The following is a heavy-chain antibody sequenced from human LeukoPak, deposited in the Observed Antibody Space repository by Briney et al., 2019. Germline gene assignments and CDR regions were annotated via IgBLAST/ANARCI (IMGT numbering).Heavy chain of an antibody. CDR3: ARESGSNSYFDY. D-gene: IGHD1-26*01. CDR1: GFTFSSFA. J-gene: IGHJ4*02. Sequence: GGSLRLSCSASGFTFSSFAMSWVRQAPGEGLEWVSAISGSGGSTYYADSVKGRFTISRDNSKNTLYLQMNSLRAEDTAVYYCARESGSNSYFDYWGQGTLVTVSS. V-gene: IGHV3-23*01. CDR2: ISGSGGST.